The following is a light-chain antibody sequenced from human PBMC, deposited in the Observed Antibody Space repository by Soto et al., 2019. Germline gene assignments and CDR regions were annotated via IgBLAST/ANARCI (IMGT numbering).Light chain of an antibody. CDR2: GAS. V-gene: IGKV3-20*01. J-gene: IGKJ5*01. CDR3: QQYGSSPLT. Sequence: VLSQSPGRLSLSPGERATLSCRASQSVSSSYLAWYQQKPGQAPRLLIYGASSRATGIPDRFSGSGSGTDFTLTISRLEPEDFAVYYCQQYGSSPLTFGQGTRLEIK. CDR1: QSVSSSY.